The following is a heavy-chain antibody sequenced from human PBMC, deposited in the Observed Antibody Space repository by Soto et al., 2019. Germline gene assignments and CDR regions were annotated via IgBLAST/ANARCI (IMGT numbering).Heavy chain of an antibody. CDR2: INAGNGNT. CDR3: ARDCRRMATITGMGY. J-gene: IGHJ4*02. V-gene: IGHV1-3*01. Sequence: CKASGYTFTSYAMHWVRQAPGQRLEWMGWINAGNGNTKYSQKFQGRVTITRDTSASTAYMELSSLRSEDTAVYYCARDCRRMATITGMGYWGQGTLVTVSS. CDR1: GYTFTSYA. D-gene: IGHD4-4*01.